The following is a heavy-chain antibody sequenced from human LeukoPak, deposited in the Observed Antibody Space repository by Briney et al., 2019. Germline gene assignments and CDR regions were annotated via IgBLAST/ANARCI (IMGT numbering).Heavy chain of an antibody. CDR3: AKGDEEWLVRGGAFDI. Sequence: HGESLKISCKGSGYSFTSYWIGWVRQLPGKGLEWMGIIYPGDSDTRYSPSFQGQVTISADKSISTAYLQWSSLKASDTAMYYCAKGDEEWLVRGGAFDIWGQGTMVTVSS. D-gene: IGHD6-19*01. CDR1: GYSFTSYW. CDR2: IYPGDSDT. J-gene: IGHJ3*02. V-gene: IGHV5-51*01.